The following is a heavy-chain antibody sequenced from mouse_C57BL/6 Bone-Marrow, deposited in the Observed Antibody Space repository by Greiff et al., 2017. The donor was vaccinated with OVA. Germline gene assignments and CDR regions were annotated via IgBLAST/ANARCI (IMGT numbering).Heavy chain of an antibody. V-gene: IGHV1-15*01. CDR2: IDPETGGT. CDR3: TRWGYYGSSEAY. CDR1: GYTFTDYE. J-gene: IGHJ3*01. D-gene: IGHD1-1*01. Sequence: QVQLQQSGAELVRPGASVTLSCKASGYTFTDYEMHWVKQTPVHGLEWIGAIDPETGGTAYNQKFKGKAILTADKSSSTAYMELCSLTSEDSAVYYCTRWGYYGSSEAYWGQGTLVTVSA.